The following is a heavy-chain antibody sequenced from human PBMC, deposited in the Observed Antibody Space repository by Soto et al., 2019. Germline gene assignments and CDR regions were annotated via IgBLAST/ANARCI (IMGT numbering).Heavy chain of an antibody. V-gene: IGHV3-30-3*01. D-gene: IGHD1-26*01. CDR2: ISSDGNHK. Sequence: QVKLVESGGGVVQPGRSLRLSCAASGFNVSAYTMPWVRQAPGKGLEWVAVISSDGNHKYYTDSVKGRFTISRDTSTNTLYLQMNSLRAEDTAVYYCARWEQPLFDYWGQGTLVTVSS. CDR3: ARWEQPLFDY. J-gene: IGHJ4*02. CDR1: GFNVSAYT.